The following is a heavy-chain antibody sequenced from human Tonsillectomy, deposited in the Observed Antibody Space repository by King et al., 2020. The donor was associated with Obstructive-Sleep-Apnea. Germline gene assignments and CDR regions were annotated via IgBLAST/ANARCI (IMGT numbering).Heavy chain of an antibody. J-gene: IGHJ4*02. D-gene: IGHD3-22*01. Sequence: VQLQESGPGLVKPSQTLSLTCTVSGGSISSGGYYWSWIRQHPGKGLEWIGYIYYSGSTYYNPSLKSGVTISVDTSKNQFSLKLRSVTAADTAVYYCASPYYDSSGYYYFDYRGQGTLVTVSS. V-gene: IGHV4-31*03. CDR1: GGSISSGGYY. CDR2: IYYSGST. CDR3: ASPYYDSSGYYYFDY.